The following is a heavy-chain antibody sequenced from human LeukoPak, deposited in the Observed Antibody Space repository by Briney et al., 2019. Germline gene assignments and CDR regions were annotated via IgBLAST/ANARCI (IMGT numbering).Heavy chain of an antibody. D-gene: IGHD6-13*01. CDR3: ARVRGSSWYLLDY. J-gene: IGHJ4*02. Sequence: SVKVSCKASGGTFSSYAISWVRQAPGQGLEWMGGIIPIFGTANYAQKFQGRVTITADKSTSTAYMELSSLGSEDTAVYYCARVRGSSWYLLDYWGQGTLVTVSS. CDR2: IIPIFGTA. CDR1: GGTFSSYA. V-gene: IGHV1-69*06.